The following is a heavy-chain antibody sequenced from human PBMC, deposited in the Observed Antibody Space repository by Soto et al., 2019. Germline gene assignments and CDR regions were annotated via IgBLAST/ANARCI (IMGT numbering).Heavy chain of an antibody. D-gene: IGHD6-13*01. Sequence: GGSLRLSCAASGFTFSSYAMSGVRQAPGKGLEWVSAISGSGGSTYYADSVKGRFTISRDNSKNTLYLQMNSLRAEDTAVYYCAKDVVKSSSWYPYYYYYMDVWGKGTTVTVSS. CDR3: AKDVVKSSSWYPYYYYYMDV. V-gene: IGHV3-23*01. J-gene: IGHJ6*03. CDR1: GFTFSSYA. CDR2: ISGSGGST.